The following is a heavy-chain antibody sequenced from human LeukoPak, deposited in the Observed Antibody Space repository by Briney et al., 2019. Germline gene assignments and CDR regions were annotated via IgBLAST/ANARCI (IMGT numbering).Heavy chain of an antibody. J-gene: IGHJ4*02. V-gene: IGHV4-59*06. CDR2: IYYSGST. Sequence: PSETLSLTCTVSGGSISSYYWSWIRQHPGKGLEWIGYIYYSGSTYYNPSLKSRVTISVDTSKNQFSLKLSSVTAADTAVYYCARADYYGSGSPPLDYWGQGTLVTVSS. D-gene: IGHD3-10*01. CDR3: ARADYYGSGSPPLDY. CDR1: GGSISSYY.